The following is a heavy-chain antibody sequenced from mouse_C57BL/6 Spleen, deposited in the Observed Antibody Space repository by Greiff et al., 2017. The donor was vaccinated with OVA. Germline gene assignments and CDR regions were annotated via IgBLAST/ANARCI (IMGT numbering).Heavy chain of an antibody. CDR1: GFNFKNSY. V-gene: IGHV14-3*01. Sequence: EVQLQQSVAELVRPGASVKLSCTASGFNFKNSYMHWVKQRPEQGLEWIGMIDPANGNTNYAPKFQGKATITADTSSNTAYLQLSSLTSEDTAIYYCDLYGSYFDYWGQGTTLTVSS. CDR3: DLYGSYFDY. CDR2: IDPANGNT. J-gene: IGHJ2*01. D-gene: IGHD2-1*01.